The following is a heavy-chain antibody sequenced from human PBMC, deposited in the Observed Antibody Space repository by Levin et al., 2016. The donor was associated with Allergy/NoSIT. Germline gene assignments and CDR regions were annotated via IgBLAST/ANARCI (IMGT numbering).Heavy chain of an antibody. J-gene: IGHJ6*02. CDR3: ARGGRGSMVRGVNIYYYNAMDV. CDR1: GFTFSSYT. V-gene: IGHV3-48*02. Sequence: GESLKISCAASGFTFSSYTMNWVRQAPGKGLEWVSYISSGSNNKYYADSVRGRFSISRDNARNSLFLQMDSLRDEDTAVYYCARGGRGSMVRGVNIYYYNAMDVWGHGTTVTVSS. CDR2: ISSGSNNK. D-gene: IGHD3-10*01.